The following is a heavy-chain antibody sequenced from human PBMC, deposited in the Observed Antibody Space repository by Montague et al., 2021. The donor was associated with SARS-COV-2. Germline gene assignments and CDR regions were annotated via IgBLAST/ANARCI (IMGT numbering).Heavy chain of an antibody. D-gene: IGHD2-15*01. J-gene: IGHJ6*02. Sequence: SETLSLTCTVAGGSISSYYWSWIRQPPGKGLEWIGYINYSGSTXXXPSXXXRVTISVDTSKNQFSLNLSSVTAADTAVYYCARNLVVHYWYGMDVWGQGTTVTVSS. CDR3: ARNLVVHYWYGMDV. CDR2: INYSGST. V-gene: IGHV4-59*01. CDR1: GGSISSYY.